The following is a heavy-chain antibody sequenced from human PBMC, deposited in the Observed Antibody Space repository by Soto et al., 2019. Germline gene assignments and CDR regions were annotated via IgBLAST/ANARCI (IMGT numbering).Heavy chain of an antibody. CDR3: ARHLGDYGYEDYYSMDV. D-gene: IGHD4-17*01. J-gene: IGHJ6*02. Sequence: SETLSLTCTVSGGSISGSSYYWDWIRQPPGKGLEWIGSIYYSGNRYYSPSLKSRVTMSVDTSKNQFSLKLSSVTATDTAVYYCARHLGDYGYEDYYSMDVWGLGTTVTVSS. CDR1: GGSISGSSYY. V-gene: IGHV4-39*01. CDR2: IYYSGNR.